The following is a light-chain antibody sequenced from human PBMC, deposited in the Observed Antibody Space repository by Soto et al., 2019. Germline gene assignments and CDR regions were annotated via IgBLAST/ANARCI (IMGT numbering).Light chain of an antibody. CDR1: GSDVGSYNL. J-gene: IGLJ2*01. CDR3: CSYAGSSTFNVV. CDR2: EGS. Sequence: QSALTQPASVSGSPGQSITISCTGTGSDVGSYNLVSWYQQHPGKAPKLMIYEGSKRPSGVSNRFSGSKSGNTASLTISGLQAEDEADYYCCSYAGSSTFNVVFGGGTKVTVL. V-gene: IGLV2-23*03.